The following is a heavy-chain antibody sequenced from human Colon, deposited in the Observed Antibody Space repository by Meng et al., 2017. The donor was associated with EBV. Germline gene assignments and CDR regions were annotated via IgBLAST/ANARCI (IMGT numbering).Heavy chain of an antibody. J-gene: IGHJ4*02. CDR2: IYHSGST. V-gene: IGHV4-39*01. Sequence: QLQPQESGQGLVKPSETLSLPCPVSGGSISSNGYYWDWVRQPPGKGLEWIGAIYHSGSTSYNPSLQSRVTMFVDTSKNQFSLMLTSVTATDTAVYYCARRRGGSGRDCWGQGTLVTVSS. CDR3: ARRRGGSGRDC. D-gene: IGHD3-10*01. CDR1: GGSISSNGYY.